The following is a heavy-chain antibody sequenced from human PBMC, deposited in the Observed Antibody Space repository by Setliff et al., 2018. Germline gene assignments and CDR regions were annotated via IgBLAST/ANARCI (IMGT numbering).Heavy chain of an antibody. J-gene: IGHJ6*03. Sequence: SETLSLTCAVYGGSSSGYYWSWIRQPPGKGLEWIGEINHSGSTTYNPSLKSRVTISVDTSKNQFSLKLSSVTAADTAVYYCARGLRYCSGGSCYRPGYYYMDVWGRGTLVTVSS. CDR2: INHSGST. CDR1: GGSSSGYY. V-gene: IGHV4-34*01. CDR3: ARGLRYCSGGSCYRPGYYYMDV. D-gene: IGHD2-15*01.